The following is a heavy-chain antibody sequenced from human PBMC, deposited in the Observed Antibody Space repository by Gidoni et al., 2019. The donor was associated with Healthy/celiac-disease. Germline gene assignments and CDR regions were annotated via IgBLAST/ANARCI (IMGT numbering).Heavy chain of an antibody. CDR2: IDPSDSYT. Sequence: EVQLVQSGAEVKKPGESLRISCKGSGYSFTSYWISWVRQMPGKGLEWMGRIDPSDSYTNYSPSFQGHVTISADKSISTAYLQWSSLKASDTAMYYCARRGDILTGYYYGMDVWGQGTTVTVSS. V-gene: IGHV5-10-1*03. D-gene: IGHD3-9*01. J-gene: IGHJ6*02. CDR1: GYSFTSYW. CDR3: ARRGDILTGYYYGMDV.